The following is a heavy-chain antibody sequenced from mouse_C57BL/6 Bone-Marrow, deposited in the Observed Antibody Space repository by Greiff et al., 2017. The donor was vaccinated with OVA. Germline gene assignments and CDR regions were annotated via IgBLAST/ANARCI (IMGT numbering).Heavy chain of an antibody. CDR3: ASLDY. J-gene: IGHJ2*01. Sequence: VQLQQPGAELVKPGASVKLSCKASGYTFTSYWMQWVKQRPGQGLEWIGEIDPSDSYTNYNQKFKGKATLTVDTSSSTAYMQLSSLTSEDSAVYYCASLDYWGQGTTLTVSS. CDR2: IDPSDSYT. CDR1: GYTFTSYW. V-gene: IGHV1-50*01.